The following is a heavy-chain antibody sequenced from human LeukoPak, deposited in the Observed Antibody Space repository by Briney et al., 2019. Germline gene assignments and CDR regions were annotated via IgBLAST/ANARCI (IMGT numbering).Heavy chain of an antibody. D-gene: IGHD6-6*01. CDR2: IYYSGNT. CDR1: GGSISNKY. V-gene: IGHV4-59*01. J-gene: IGHJ6*03. CDR3: ARDWGVGGRPGYMDV. Sequence: SEALSLTCTVSGGSISNKYWSWIRQPPGKGLEWIGYIYYSGNTNYNPSLKSRVTILVDTSKNQVSLKLSSVTAADTAVYFCARDWGVGGRPGYMDVWGKGTTVTVSS.